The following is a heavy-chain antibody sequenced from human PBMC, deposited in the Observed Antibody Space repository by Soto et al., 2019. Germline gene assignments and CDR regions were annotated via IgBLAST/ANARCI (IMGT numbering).Heavy chain of an antibody. CDR2: IYYSGST. D-gene: IGHD5-18*01. J-gene: IGHJ5*02. CDR3: ARGRGERGYSYGFWFDP. Sequence: NPSETLSLTCTVSGGSISSSSYYWGWIRQPPGKGLEWIGSIYYSGSTYYNPSLKSRVTISVDTSKNQFSLKLSSVTAADTAVYYCARGRGERGYSYGFWFDPWGQGTLVTVSS. V-gene: IGHV4-39*01. CDR1: GGSISSSSYY.